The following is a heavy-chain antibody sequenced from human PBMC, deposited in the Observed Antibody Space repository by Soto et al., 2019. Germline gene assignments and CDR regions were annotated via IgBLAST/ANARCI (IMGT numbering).Heavy chain of an antibody. Sequence: SETLSLTCSVSGGSISSSGYYWVWIRQPPGKGLEWIGSIYYSGSTYYNPSLKSRVTISVDTSKNQFSLKLSSVTAADTAVYYCARVDTAMVTTYYYGMDVWGQGTTVTVSS. CDR2: IYYSGST. D-gene: IGHD5-18*01. CDR3: ARVDTAMVTTYYYGMDV. J-gene: IGHJ6*02. CDR1: GGSISSSGYY. V-gene: IGHV4-39*01.